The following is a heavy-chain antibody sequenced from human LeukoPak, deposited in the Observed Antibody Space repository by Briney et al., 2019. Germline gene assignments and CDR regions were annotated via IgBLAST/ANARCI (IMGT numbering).Heavy chain of an antibody. J-gene: IGHJ4*02. Sequence: ASVNVSCKASGYTFTSYGISWVRQAPGQRLEGMGWISDYNGNTNYAQKLQGRVTKNTDTPTHTPYMDLRSLRSDDTAVYYCARFFGYSSTLAKGGSDYWGQGTLVTVSS. CDR1: GYTFTSYG. CDR3: ARFFGYSSTLAKGGSDY. D-gene: IGHD6-13*01. V-gene: IGHV1-18*01. CDR2: ISDYNGNT.